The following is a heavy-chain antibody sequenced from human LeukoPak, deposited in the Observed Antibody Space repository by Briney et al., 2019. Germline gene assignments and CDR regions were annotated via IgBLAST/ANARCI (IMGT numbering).Heavy chain of an antibody. CDR2: ITHTGCDS. CDR1: GFTFSSYA. J-gene: IGHJ4*02. Sequence: GVSLRLPCVASGFTFSSYAMTWVRQVPGRGLEGVALITHTGCDSYYADSAKGRFAISRDNSKNTLYLEMNDLRAEDTALYFCGKDKTTYNWWEVIESWGQGALVTVSS. CDR3: GKDKTTYNWWEVIES. V-gene: IGHV3-23*01. D-gene: IGHD1-1*01.